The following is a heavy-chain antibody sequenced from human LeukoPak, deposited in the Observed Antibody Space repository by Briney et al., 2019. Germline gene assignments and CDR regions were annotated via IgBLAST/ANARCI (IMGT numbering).Heavy chain of an antibody. CDR1: GYTFTSYY. V-gene: IGHV1-46*01. Sequence: ASVKVSCKASGYTFTSYYMHWVRQAPGQGLEWMGMVNPSGGSTTYAQKFQGRVTMTRDTSISTAYMELSRLRSDDTAMYYCARDALNYGHLSPFDSWGQGTLVTVSS. J-gene: IGHJ4*02. D-gene: IGHD3-10*01. CDR2: VNPSGGST. CDR3: ARDALNYGHLSPFDS.